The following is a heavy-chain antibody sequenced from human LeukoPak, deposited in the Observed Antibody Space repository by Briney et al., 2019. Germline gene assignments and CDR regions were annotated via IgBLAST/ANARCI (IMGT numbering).Heavy chain of an antibody. CDR2: VSWNSANI. CDR1: GFTFDDYA. D-gene: IGHD6-13*01. CDR3: AKGTSGYSSTWLDY. V-gene: IGHV3-9*03. J-gene: IGHJ4*02. Sequence: QPGRSLRLSCAASGFTFDDYAMHWVRHAPGKGMEWVSGVSWNSANIAYADCVKGRFNIYRENDKNSLYLQMNSLRAEDMAFYYCAKGTSGYSSTWLDYWGQGALVTVSS.